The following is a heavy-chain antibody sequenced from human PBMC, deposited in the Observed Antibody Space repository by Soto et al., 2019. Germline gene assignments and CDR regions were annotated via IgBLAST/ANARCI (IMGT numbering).Heavy chain of an antibody. D-gene: IGHD3-16*02. J-gene: IGHJ4*02. V-gene: IGHV1-18*01. CDR2: ISAYNGNT. CDR3: ARGHMITFGGVIGPFDY. Sequence: ASVKVSCKASGYTFTSYGISWVRQAPGQGLEWMGWISAYNGNTNYAQKLQGRVTMTRDTSTSTVYMELSSLRSEDTAVYYCARGHMITFGGVIGPFDYWGQGTLVTVSS. CDR1: GYTFTSYG.